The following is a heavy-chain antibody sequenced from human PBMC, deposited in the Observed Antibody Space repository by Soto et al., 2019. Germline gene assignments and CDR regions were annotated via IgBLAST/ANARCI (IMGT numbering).Heavy chain of an antibody. CDR3: ARLIGSAAGYFDY. D-gene: IGHD6-13*01. Sequence: QVQLQESGPGLMKPSQTLSLTCTVSGGSISSGGYFWGWIRQHSGKGLEWMGYMFYTGTTSYNPSLRSRVTISVDTSKNQFSLRLSSVTAADTAIYYCARLIGSAAGYFDYWGQGILVTVSS. CDR2: MFYTGTT. J-gene: IGHJ4*02. V-gene: IGHV4-31*03. CDR1: GGSISSGGYF.